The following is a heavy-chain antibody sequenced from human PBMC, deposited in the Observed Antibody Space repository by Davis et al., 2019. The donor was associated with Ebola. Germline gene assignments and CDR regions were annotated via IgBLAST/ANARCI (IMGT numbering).Heavy chain of an antibody. CDR2: IGPSDSYT. CDR3: ARHRPDSNPYYYSWYFDL. Sequence: GESLKISCKGSGYSFTSYWISWVRQMPGKGLEWMGRIGPSDSYTNYSPSFQGHVTISADKSINTAYLQWSSLEASDTAMYYCARHRPDSNPYYYSWYFDLWGRGTLVTVSS. V-gene: IGHV5-10-1*01. J-gene: IGHJ2*01. CDR1: GYSFTSYW. D-gene: IGHD3-22*01.